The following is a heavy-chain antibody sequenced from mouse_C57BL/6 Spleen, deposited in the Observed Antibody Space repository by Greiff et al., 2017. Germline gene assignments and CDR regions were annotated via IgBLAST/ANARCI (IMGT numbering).Heavy chain of an antibody. CDR1: GYTFTDYE. Sequence: VQLQQSGAELVRPGASVTLSCKASGYTFTDYEMHWVKQTPVQGLEWIGAIDPETGGTAYNQKFKGKAILTADKSSSTAYMELRSLTSEDSAVYYCTRCPPLLLSGFAYWGHGTLVTVSA. CDR2: IDPETGGT. V-gene: IGHV1-15*01. D-gene: IGHD3-2*02. CDR3: TRCPPLLLSGFAY. J-gene: IGHJ3*01.